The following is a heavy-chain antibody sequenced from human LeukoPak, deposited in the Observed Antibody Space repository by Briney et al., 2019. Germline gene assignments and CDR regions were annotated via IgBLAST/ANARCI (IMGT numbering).Heavy chain of an antibody. Sequence: ASVKVSCKASGYTFTSYYMHWVRQAPGQGLEWMGIINPSGGSTSYAQKFQGRVTMTRDMSTSTVYMELSSLRSEDTAVYYCATYGDSSGWYNWFDPWGQGTLVTVSS. V-gene: IGHV1-46*01. CDR3: ATYGDSSGWYNWFDP. D-gene: IGHD6-19*01. CDR2: INPSGGST. CDR1: GYTFTSYY. J-gene: IGHJ5*02.